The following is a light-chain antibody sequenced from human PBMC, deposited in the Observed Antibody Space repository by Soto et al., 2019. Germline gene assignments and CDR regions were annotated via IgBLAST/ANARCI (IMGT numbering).Light chain of an antibody. CDR1: QGISNF. CDR3: QKYNSAPLT. V-gene: IGKV1-27*01. CDR2: SAS. J-gene: IGKJ4*01. Sequence: DIQMTQSPSSLSASVGDRVTITCRASQGISNFVAWYQQKPWKVPNLLIYSASTLQSGVPSRFSGRGSGTDCTLTISGLQPEDVATYYCQKYNSAPLTFGGGTNVEI.